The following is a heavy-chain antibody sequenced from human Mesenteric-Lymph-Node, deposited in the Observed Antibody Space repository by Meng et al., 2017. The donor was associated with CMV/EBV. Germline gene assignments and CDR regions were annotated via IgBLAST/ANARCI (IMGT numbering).Heavy chain of an antibody. Sequence: LSGAASGFTVSGNYMNWVRQAPGKGLEWVSVIYSGGSTYYADSVKGRFTISRDNSKNTLYLQMNSLRAEDTAVYYCTRDYDNREFDYWGQGTLVTVSS. CDR2: IYSGGST. J-gene: IGHJ4*02. V-gene: IGHV3-66*01. CDR1: GFTVSGNY. D-gene: IGHD3-16*01. CDR3: TRDYDNREFDY.